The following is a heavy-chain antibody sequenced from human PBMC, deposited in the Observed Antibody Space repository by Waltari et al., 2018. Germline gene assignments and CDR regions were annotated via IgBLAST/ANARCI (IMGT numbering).Heavy chain of an antibody. V-gene: IGHV3-23*02. CDR2: ISGMGGST. CDR3: SRDRGSANNWFDT. D-gene: IGHD3-10*01. Sequence: EVQLLESGGGLVQPGGSLRLSCAASGFTFSSYAMSWVRQAPGTGLEWVSAISGMGGSTYHNPSLKMLVTIAVDTSKNQFSLKLSSVAAAATTGYYGSRDRGSANNWFDTWGQGTLVTVSS. CDR1: GFTFSSYA. J-gene: IGHJ5*02.